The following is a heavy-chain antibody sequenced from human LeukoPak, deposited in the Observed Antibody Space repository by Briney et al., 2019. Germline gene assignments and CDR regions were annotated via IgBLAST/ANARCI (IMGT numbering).Heavy chain of an antibody. CDR2: INPSGSST. CDR1: GFTFSNYA. D-gene: IGHD1-26*01. CDR3: ARDNSVGDVAWWFDP. V-gene: IGHV1-46*01. Sequence: GGSLRLSCAASGFTFSNYAMHWVRQAPGQGLEWLGLINPSGSSTLYAQKFQGRVTMTRDMSTTTDYMELSSLRSEDTAVYYCARDNSVGDVAWWFDPWGQGTLVTVSS. J-gene: IGHJ5*02.